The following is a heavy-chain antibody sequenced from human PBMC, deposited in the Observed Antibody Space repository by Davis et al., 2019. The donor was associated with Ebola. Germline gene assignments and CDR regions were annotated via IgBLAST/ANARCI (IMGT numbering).Heavy chain of an antibody. CDR1: GYFFTSYY. D-gene: IGHD1/OR15-1a*01. CDR3: GKGKLEELDY. V-gene: IGHV1-46*01. CDR2: INTSDGFT. Sequence: ASVKVSCKASGYFFTSYYMHWVRRAPGHGLEWMGTINTSDGFTSYAQEFQGRVTMPRDTSTSTVYMDLRSLRAEDTAVYYCGKGKLEELDYWGQGTLVTVSS. J-gene: IGHJ4*02.